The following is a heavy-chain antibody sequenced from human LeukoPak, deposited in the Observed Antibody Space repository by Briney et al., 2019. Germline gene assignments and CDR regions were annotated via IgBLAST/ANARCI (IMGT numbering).Heavy chain of an antibody. CDR3: VKDVSSNWYSFDY. V-gene: IGHV3-20*04. Sequence: GGSLGLSCAASGGTTDDYGMSWVRQAPGKGLEWVSGINWDGTNTYYAESVKGRFTISRDSAEKSLYLQMNSLRDDDTAFYYCVKDVSSNWYSFDYWGQGTLVTVSS. J-gene: IGHJ4*02. CDR1: GGTTDDYG. CDR2: INWDGTNT. D-gene: IGHD6-13*01.